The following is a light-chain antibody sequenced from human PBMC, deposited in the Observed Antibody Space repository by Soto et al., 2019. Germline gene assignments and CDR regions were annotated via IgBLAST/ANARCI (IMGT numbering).Light chain of an antibody. Sequence: DIQLTQSPSFLSASVEDRVTISCRASYDISSSLAWYQQEPGKPPKLLIYDSSTLQTGVPSRFTGSGSGRKFTLTISGLQFGDFATYYCQQSYSTPPWTFGQGTKVEIK. J-gene: IGKJ1*01. CDR1: YDISSS. CDR3: QQSYSTPPWT. CDR2: DSS. V-gene: IGKV1-9*01.